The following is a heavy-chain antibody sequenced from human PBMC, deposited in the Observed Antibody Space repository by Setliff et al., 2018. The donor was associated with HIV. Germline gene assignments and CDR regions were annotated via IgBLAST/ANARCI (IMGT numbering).Heavy chain of an antibody. CDR3: AREMGSTHQAFDI. CDR2: IDQDGSEK. Sequence: PWGSLRLSCAASRFDFNNYWMCWVRQAPGKGLEWVANIDQDGSEKNYVDSVKGRFTISRDNAKNSMDLQMNSLRADDTAVYYCAREMGSTHQAFDIWGQGTMVTVSS. J-gene: IGHJ3*02. D-gene: IGHD2-15*01. CDR1: RFDFNNYW. V-gene: IGHV3-7*01.